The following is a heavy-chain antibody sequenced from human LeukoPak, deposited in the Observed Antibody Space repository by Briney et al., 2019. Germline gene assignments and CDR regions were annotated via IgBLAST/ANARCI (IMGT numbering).Heavy chain of an antibody. CDR1: GGSISSGNYY. J-gene: IGHJ6*03. Sequence: KSSETLSLTCTVSGGSISSGNYYWSWIRQPAGKGLEWIGRIYTSGSTNYNPSLKSRVTISVDRSKNQFSLKLSSVTAADTAVYYCARTYCGGDCRGYYYHYYMDVWGKGTTVTISS. D-gene: IGHD2-21*02. V-gene: IGHV4-61*02. CDR3: ARTYCGGDCRGYYYHYYMDV. CDR2: IYTSGST.